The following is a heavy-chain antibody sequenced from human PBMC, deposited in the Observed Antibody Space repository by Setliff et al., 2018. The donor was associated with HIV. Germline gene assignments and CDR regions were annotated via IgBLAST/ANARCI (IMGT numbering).Heavy chain of an antibody. D-gene: IGHD2-15*01. CDR2: VNTVGGGA. CDR3: AREGQVVVTAKGFDY. CDR1: GYTFTNYY. V-gene: IGHV1-46*01. Sequence: ASVKVSCKTSGYTFTNYYMHWMRQAPGQGLEWMGVVNTVGGGASYAQKFQGRLTVTRDTSTSKVYMELSSLRSEDTAVYYCAREGQVVVTAKGFDYWGLGTLVTVSS. J-gene: IGHJ4*02.